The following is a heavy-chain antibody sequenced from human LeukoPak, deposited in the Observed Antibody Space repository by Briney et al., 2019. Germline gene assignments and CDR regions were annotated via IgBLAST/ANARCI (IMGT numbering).Heavy chain of an antibody. CDR1: GYTFTSYD. CDR3: ARDLSGDFWSGYSH. J-gene: IGHJ4*02. Sequence: ASVKVSCKASGYTFTSYDINWVRQATGQGLEWMGWMNPNSGNTGYAQKFQGRVTMTRDMSTSTVYMELSSLRSEDTAVYYCARDLSGDFWSGYSHWGQGTLVTVSS. V-gene: IGHV1-8*02. D-gene: IGHD3-3*01. CDR2: MNPNSGNT.